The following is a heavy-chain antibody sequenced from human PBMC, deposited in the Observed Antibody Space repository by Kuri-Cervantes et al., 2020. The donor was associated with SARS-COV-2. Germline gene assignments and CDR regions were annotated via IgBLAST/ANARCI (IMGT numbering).Heavy chain of an antibody. D-gene: IGHD3-3*01. CDR1: GYTFTSYG. J-gene: IGHJ3*02. Sequence: ASVKVSCKASGYTFTSYGISWVRQATGQGLEWMGWMNPNSGNTGYAQKFQGRVTITRNTSISTAYMELSSLRSEDTAVYCCARVVTYYDFWSGYYTNAFDIWGQGTMVTVSS. V-gene: IGHV1-8*03. CDR2: MNPNSGNT. CDR3: ARVVTYYDFWSGYYTNAFDI.